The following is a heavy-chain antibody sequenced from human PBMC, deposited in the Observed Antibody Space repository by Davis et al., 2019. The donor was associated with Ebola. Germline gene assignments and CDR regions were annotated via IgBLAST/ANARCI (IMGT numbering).Heavy chain of an antibody. CDR2: TYLRSTWYT. J-gene: IGHJ3*01. V-gene: IGHV6-1*01. CDR1: GDSVSSKIAA. D-gene: IGHD3-16*02. Sequence: MPSETLSLTCHLSGDSVSSKIAAWNWIRQYTSRGLEWLGRTYLRSTWYTDHAVSLKGRITLNTDTSKNLFSLHLNSVTPEDTAVYYCVKSYCLDYFDLWGQGTMVTVSS. CDR3: VKSYCLDYFDL.